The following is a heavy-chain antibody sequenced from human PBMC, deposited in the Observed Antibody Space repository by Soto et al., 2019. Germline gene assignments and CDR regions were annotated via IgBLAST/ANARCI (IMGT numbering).Heavy chain of an antibody. CDR3: AMSPIALDGTGEVVDYYCMDV. CDR2: INPNSGGT. V-gene: IGHV1-2*02. CDR1: GYTSTCYY. D-gene: IGHD6-19*01. Sequence: SVTGSSQASGYTSTCYYMHWVRQAPGHGLEWMGWINPNSGGTNYAQKFQGRVTMTRDTSISTAYMELSRLRSDDKAVYYCAMSPIALDGTGEVVDYYCMDVWGQGTTFT. J-gene: IGHJ6*02.